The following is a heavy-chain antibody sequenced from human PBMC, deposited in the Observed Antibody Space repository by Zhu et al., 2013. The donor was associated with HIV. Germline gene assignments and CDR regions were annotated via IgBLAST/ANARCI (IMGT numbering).Heavy chain of an antibody. CDR1: GGTFSSYA. J-gene: IGHJ2*01. D-gene: IGHD2-21*01. CDR3: AREERGGGLYWYFDL. V-gene: IGHV1-69*01. CDR2: IIPIFGIA. Sequence: QVQLVQSGAEVKKPGSSVKVSCKASGGTFSSYAISWVRQAPGQGLEWMGWIIPIFGIANYAQKFQGRVTITADESTSTAYMELSSLRSEDTAVYYCAREERGGGLYWYFDLWGRGTLVTVSS.